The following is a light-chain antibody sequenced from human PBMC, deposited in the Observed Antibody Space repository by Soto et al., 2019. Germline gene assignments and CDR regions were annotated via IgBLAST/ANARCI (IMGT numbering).Light chain of an antibody. CDR2: STN. J-gene: IGLJ3*02. Sequence: QTVVTQEPSFSVSPGMTVTLTCGLNSGSVSTSYYPSWYQQTPGQAPRTLIYSTNTRSSGVPDRFSGSILGNKAALTITGAQADDESDYYCVLYMGSGIWVFGGGTKLTV. V-gene: IGLV8-61*01. CDR1: SGSVSTSYY. CDR3: VLYMGSGIWV.